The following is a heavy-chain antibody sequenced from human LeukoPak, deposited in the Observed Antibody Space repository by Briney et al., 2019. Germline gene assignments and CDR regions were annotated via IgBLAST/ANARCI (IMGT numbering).Heavy chain of an antibody. CDR3: AKDSSRDIVVVPAANYFDY. D-gene: IGHD2-2*01. CDR1: GFTFSSYG. Sequence: SGGSLRLSCTASGFTFSSYGMHWVRQAPGKGLEWVAFIRYDGSNKYYADSVKGRFTISRDNSKNTLYLQMNSLRAEDTAVYYCAKDSSRDIVVVPAANYFDYWGQGTLVTVSS. V-gene: IGHV3-30*02. CDR2: IRYDGSNK. J-gene: IGHJ4*02.